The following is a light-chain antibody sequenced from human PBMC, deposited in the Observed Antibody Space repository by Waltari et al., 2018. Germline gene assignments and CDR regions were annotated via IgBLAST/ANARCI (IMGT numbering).Light chain of an antibody. CDR2: EAS. Sequence: DIQLTQSPSFLSASVGDRVTITCRASQGISSYLAWYQQKPGKAPNLLISEASTLQSGVPSRFSGTGSETEFTLTISSLQPEDFATYFCQQSDSLPLTFAGGTKVEIK. CDR1: QGISSY. J-gene: IGKJ4*01. CDR3: QQSDSLPLT. V-gene: IGKV1-9*01.